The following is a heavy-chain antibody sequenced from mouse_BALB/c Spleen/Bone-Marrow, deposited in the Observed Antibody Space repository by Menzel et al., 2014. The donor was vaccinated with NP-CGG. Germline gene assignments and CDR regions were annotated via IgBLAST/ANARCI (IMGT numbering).Heavy chain of an antibody. V-gene: IGHV1-9*01. D-gene: IGHD1-1*01. Sequence: QVQLQQPGAELMKPGASVKISCKATGYTFSSYWIEWVKQRPGHGLEWIGEILPGSGSTNYNEKFKGKATFTADTFSNTAYMQLSSLTSEDSAVYYCARDTTVGYWGQGTTLTVSS. CDR3: ARDTTVGY. CDR2: ILPGSGST. CDR1: GYTFSSYW. J-gene: IGHJ2*01.